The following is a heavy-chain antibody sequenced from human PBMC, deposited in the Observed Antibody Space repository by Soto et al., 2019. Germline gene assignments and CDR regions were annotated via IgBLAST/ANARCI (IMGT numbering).Heavy chain of an antibody. Sequence: GGSLRLSCAGSGFTLTRSAVSWVRQAPGKGLEWVSGISAGGGGTYYADSVKGRFTISRDVAKNTVYLQMNGLRVEDTAVYYCARQTGLGATNYWGRGTLVTVSS. CDR2: ISAGGGGT. D-gene: IGHD1-26*01. CDR3: ARQTGLGATNY. J-gene: IGHJ4*02. CDR1: GFTLTRSA. V-gene: IGHV3-23*01.